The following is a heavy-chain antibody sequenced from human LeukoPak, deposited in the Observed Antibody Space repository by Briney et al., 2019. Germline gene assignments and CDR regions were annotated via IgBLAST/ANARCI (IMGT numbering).Heavy chain of an antibody. Sequence: SETLSLTRTVSGYSIRSGYYWGWIRQPPGKGLEWIGCIYQSGSTYYNPSLKSRVTISVDTSKNHFSLKLSSVTAADTAVYYCARVPGPNWFDPWGQGTLVTVSS. J-gene: IGHJ5*02. CDR1: GYSIRSGYY. V-gene: IGHV4-38-2*02. CDR3: ARVPGPNWFDP. CDR2: IYQSGST.